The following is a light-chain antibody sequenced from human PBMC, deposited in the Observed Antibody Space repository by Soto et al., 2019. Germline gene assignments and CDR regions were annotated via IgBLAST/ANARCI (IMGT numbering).Light chain of an antibody. CDR2: EVT. V-gene: IGLV2-8*01. CDR1: ISDVGAFNY. CDR3: SSYAGNNDVM. J-gene: IGLJ3*02. Sequence: QLVLTQPPSASGSPGQSVTISCTGTISDVGAFNYVSWYQQHPAKAPKLIIYEVTKRPSGVPDRFSGSKSGNTASLTVSGLQAEDEADYYCSSYAGNNDVMFGGGTQLTVL.